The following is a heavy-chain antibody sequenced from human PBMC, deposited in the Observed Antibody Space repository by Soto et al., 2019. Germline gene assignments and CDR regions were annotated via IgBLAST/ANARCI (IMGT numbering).Heavy chain of an antibody. D-gene: IGHD6-13*01. CDR1: GFTFSSYA. Sequence: GGSLRLSCAASGFTFSSYAMSWVRQAPGKGLEWVSAISGSGGSTYYADSVKGRFTISRDNSKNTLYLQMNSLRAEDMAVYYCAKRGGYSSSHEIDYWGQGTLVTVSS. CDR2: ISGSGGST. CDR3: AKRGGYSSSHEIDY. V-gene: IGHV3-23*01. J-gene: IGHJ4*02.